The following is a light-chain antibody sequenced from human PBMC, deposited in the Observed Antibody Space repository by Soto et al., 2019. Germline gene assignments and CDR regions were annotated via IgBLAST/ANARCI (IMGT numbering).Light chain of an antibody. CDR1: QSISSW. V-gene: IGKV1-5*03. CDR2: KAS. J-gene: IGKJ4*01. Sequence: DIQMTQSPSTLSASVGDRVTITCRASQSISSWLARYQQKPGKAPKLLIYKASSLESGFPSRLSGSVSGTEFTLTISSLQPDDFATYYCQQYNSYPLTFGGGTKVEIK. CDR3: QQYNSYPLT.